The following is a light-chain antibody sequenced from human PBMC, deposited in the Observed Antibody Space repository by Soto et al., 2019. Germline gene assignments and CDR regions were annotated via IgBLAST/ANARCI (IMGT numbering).Light chain of an antibody. J-gene: IGKJ4*01. V-gene: IGKV3-11*01. Sequence: EIVLTQSPATLSLSPGESATLSCRASQSVSSYLAWYQQKPSQAPRLLIYDASNRATGIPARFSGSGSGTDFTLTISSLEPEDFAVYYCQQRSNWPLTFGGGTKVEIK. CDR1: QSVSSY. CDR3: QQRSNWPLT. CDR2: DAS.